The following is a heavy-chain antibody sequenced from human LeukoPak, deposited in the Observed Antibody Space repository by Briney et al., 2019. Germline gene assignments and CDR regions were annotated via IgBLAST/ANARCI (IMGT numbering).Heavy chain of an antibody. CDR1: GFTFSNFW. D-gene: IGHD6-19*01. CDR2: IKQDGSEK. V-gene: IGHV3-7*04. J-gene: IGHJ4*02. CDR3: AGGSGWLIDY. Sequence: GGSLRLSCAASGFTFSNFWMSWVRQAPGKGLEWVANIKQDGSEKNYVDSVKGRFTLSRDNAKNSLYLQMNSLRDEDTAVYYCAGGSGWLIDYWGQGSLVTVSS.